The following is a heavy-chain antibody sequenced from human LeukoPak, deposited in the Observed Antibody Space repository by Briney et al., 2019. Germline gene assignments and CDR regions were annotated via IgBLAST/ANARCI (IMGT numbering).Heavy chain of an antibody. V-gene: IGHV3-74*01. D-gene: IGHD5-18*01. CDR3: ARGASSGYRIDY. J-gene: IGHJ4*02. CDR1: GFTFNNYW. CDR2: ISKDGSTT. Sequence: GGSLRLSCAASGFTFNNYWMHWVRQAPGKGLVWVSRISKDGSTTNYADSVKGRFTISRDNAKNTLYLQMNSQTAEDTALYYCARGASSGYRIDYWGQGTLVTVSS.